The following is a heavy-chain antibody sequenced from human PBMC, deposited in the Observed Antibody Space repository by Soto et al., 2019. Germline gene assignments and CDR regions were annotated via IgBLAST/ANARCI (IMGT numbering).Heavy chain of an antibody. J-gene: IGHJ6*02. CDR2: ISSSSSYI. CDR1: GFTFTSYS. CDR3: ARVLGGYYYYGMGV. V-gene: IGHV3-21*01. Sequence: VQLVASGGGLVKPGGSLRLSCAASGFTFTSYSMNWVRQAPGKGLEWVSSISSSSSYIYYADSVKGRVTISRDKAKNSLYLVMNSLRAEDTAVYYCARVLGGYYYYGMGVWGRGTTVSVS. D-gene: IGHD3-16*01.